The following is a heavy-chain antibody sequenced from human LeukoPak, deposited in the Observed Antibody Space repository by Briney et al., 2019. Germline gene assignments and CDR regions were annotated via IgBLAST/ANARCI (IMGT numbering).Heavy chain of an antibody. CDR2: ISAYNGNT. D-gene: IGHD2-15*01. J-gene: IGHJ4*02. Sequence: GASVKVSCKASGYTFTSYGISWVRQAPGQGLEWMGWISAYNGNTNYAQKLQGRVTMTTDTSTSTAYMELRSLRSDHTAVYYCARDYCSGGSCYLDYWGQGTLVTVSS. V-gene: IGHV1-18*01. CDR1: GYTFTSYG. CDR3: ARDYCSGGSCYLDY.